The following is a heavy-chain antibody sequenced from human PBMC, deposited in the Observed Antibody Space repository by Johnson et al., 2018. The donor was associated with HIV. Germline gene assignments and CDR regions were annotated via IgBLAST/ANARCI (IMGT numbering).Heavy chain of an antibody. CDR1: GFTFDDYG. D-gene: IGHD1-26*01. J-gene: IGHJ3*02. Sequence: VQLVESGGGVVRPGGSLRLACAATGFTFDDYGMSWVRQGPGKGLEWVSGINWNGGSTDFADSLKGRFNVSRDNAKNSLDLQMNSLRAEDTALYYCARGWVGATLRAFDIWGQGTMVTVSS. V-gene: IGHV3-20*04. CDR2: INWNGGST. CDR3: ARGWVGATLRAFDI.